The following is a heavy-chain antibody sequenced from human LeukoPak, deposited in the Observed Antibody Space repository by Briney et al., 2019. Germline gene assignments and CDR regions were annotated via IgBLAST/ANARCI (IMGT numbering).Heavy chain of an antibody. V-gene: IGHV4-4*07. CDR3: ARDTYGSVFYYGMDV. J-gene: IGHJ6*02. CDR1: GGSISSYY. D-gene: IGHD3-10*01. Sequence: SETLSLTCTVSGGSISSYYWSWIRQPAGKGLEWIGRIYTSGSTNYNPSLKSRVTMSVDTSKNQFSLKLSAVTAADTAVYYCARDTYGSVFYYGMDVWGQGTTVTVSS. CDR2: IYTSGST.